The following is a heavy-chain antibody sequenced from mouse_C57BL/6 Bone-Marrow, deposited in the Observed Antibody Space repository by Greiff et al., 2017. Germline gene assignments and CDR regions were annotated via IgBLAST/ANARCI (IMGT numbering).Heavy chain of an antibody. V-gene: IGHV1-19*01. CDR3: ARDGYGFDY. CDR1: GYTFTDYY. D-gene: IGHD2-2*01. Sequence: EVQRVESGPVLVKPGASVKMSCKASGYTFTDYYMNWVKQSHGKSLEWIGVINPYNGGTSYNKKFKGKATLTVDKSSSTAYLELNSLTSEDSAVYYWARDGYGFDYWGQGTLVTVSA. J-gene: IGHJ3*01. CDR2: INPYNGGT.